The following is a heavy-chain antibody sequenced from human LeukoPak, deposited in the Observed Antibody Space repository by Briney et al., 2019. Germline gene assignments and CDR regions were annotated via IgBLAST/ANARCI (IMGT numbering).Heavy chain of an antibody. CDR2: IYYSGST. J-gene: IGHJ6*03. Sequence: PSETLSLTCTVSGGSISSHYWSWIRQPPGKGLEWIGYIYYSGSTNYNPSLKSRVTISVDTSKNQFSLKLSSVTAADTAVYYCARTTTVRYYYYMDVWGKGTTVTVSS. CDR1: GGSISSHY. CDR3: ARTTTVRYYYYMDV. V-gene: IGHV4-59*11. D-gene: IGHD4-11*01.